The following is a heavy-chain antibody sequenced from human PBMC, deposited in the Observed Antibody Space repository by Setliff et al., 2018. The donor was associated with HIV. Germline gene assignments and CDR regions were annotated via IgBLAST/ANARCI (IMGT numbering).Heavy chain of an antibody. V-gene: IGHV1-2*02. CDR1: GYTLAGYF. Sequence: ASVKVSCKASGYTLAGYFMHWVRQAPGQGLEWMGWINPNSGGTNYAQKFRGRVTMTTDTSISTSYLDLSRLRSDDTAVYYCARGANNPHWYYDTWSGPSSGYFQHWGQGTLVTVSS. J-gene: IGHJ1*01. CDR2: INPNSGGT. D-gene: IGHD3-3*01. CDR3: ARGANNPHWYYDTWSGPSSGYFQH.